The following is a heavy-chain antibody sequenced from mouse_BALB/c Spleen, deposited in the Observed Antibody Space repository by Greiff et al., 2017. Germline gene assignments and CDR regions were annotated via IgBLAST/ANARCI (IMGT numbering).Heavy chain of an antibody. J-gene: IGHJ3*01. D-gene: IGHD2-3*01. CDR1: GFTFSSYG. CDR2: ISSGGSYT. Sequence: EVMLVESGGDLVKPGGSLKLSCAASGFTFSSYGMSWVRQTPDKRLEWVATISSGGSYTYYPDSVKGRFTISRDNAKNTLYLQMSSLKSEDTAMYYCARLGDGYHTSFAYWGQGTLVTVSA. CDR3: ARLGDGYHTSFAY. V-gene: IGHV5-6*01.